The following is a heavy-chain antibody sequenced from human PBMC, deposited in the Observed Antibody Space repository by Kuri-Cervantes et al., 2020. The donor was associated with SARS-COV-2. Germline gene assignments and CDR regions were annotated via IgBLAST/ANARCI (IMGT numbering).Heavy chain of an antibody. V-gene: IGHV4-30-4*08. Sequence: SQTLSLTCAFYGESLSGYYWSWIRQPPGKGLEWIGYIYYSGSTYYNPSLKSRVTISVDTSKNQFSLKLSSVTAADTAVYYYARVREYQLLYGVSFDYWGQGTLVTVSS. CDR3: ARVREYQLLYGVSFDY. CDR2: IYYSGST. D-gene: IGHD2-2*02. CDR1: GESLSGYY. J-gene: IGHJ4*02.